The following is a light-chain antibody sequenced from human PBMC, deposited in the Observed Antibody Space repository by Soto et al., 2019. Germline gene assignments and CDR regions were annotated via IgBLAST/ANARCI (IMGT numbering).Light chain of an antibody. CDR1: QSVSSNY. J-gene: IGKJ1*01. CDR3: QQYGGSRT. CDR2: GAS. Sequence: EIVLTQSPGTLSLSQGERTTLSCRASQSVSSNYLAWYQQKPSQAHRLLISGASTRATGVPDRFSGSGSGTDFTLTISRLEPEDFAVYYCQQYGGSRTFGQGTKVDVK. V-gene: IGKV3-20*01.